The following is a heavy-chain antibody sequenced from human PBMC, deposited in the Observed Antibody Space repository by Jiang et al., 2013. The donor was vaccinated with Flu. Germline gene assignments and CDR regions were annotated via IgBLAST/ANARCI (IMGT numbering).Heavy chain of an antibody. CDR1: GFSLSTSGVG. D-gene: IGHD3-10*01. J-gene: IGHJ4*02. Sequence: KPTQTLTLTCTFSGFSLSTSGVGVGWIRQPPEKALEWLAIIFWDDDERYRPSLRSNLTITKDTSKNQVVLTMTNVDPVDTATYYCAHIGVFRNRGFNYWGQGTLVTGSS. V-gene: IGHV2-5*02. CDR3: AHIGVFRNRGFNY. CDR2: IFWDDDE.